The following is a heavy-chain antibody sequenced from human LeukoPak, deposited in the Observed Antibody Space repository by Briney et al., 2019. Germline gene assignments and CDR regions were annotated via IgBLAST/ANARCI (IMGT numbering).Heavy chain of an antibody. CDR3: AIGRVGATTVDY. D-gene: IGHD1-26*01. CDR2: IYYSGST. CDR1: GGSISSYY. V-gene: IGHV4-59*01. J-gene: IGHJ4*02. Sequence: SETLSLTCTVSGGSISSYYWSWIRQPPGKGLEWIGYIYYSGSTNYNPSLKSRVTISVDTSKNQFSLKLSSVTAADTAVYYCAIGRVGATTVDYWGRGTLVTVSS.